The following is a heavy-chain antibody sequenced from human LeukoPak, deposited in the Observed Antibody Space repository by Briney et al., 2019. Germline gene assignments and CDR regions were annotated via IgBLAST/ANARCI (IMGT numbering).Heavy chain of an antibody. Sequence: TGGSLRLSCAASGFTFSSYVMSWVRQAPGKGLEWVSDISGSGITTYYADSVKGRFTISRDNAKNSLYVQVNSLRAEDTAVYYCARGYCSSTSCYFDSWGLGTLVTVSS. CDR1: GFTFSSYV. CDR3: ARGYCSSTSCYFDS. V-gene: IGHV3-48*04. D-gene: IGHD2-2*01. CDR2: ISGSGITT. J-gene: IGHJ4*02.